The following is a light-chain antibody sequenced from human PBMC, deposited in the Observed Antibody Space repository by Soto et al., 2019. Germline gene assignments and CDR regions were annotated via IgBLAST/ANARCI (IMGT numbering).Light chain of an antibody. CDR1: QSISSE. Sequence: EIVMTQSPATLSVSPGERATLSCRASQSISSELAWYQQKPGQPPRLLIYSASTRATGVPATFTGSGSGSEFTLTISGLQSEEFAVYYCQQGHNWPLTFGQGTRLEI. CDR3: QQGHNWPLT. V-gene: IGKV3-15*01. J-gene: IGKJ2*01. CDR2: SAS.